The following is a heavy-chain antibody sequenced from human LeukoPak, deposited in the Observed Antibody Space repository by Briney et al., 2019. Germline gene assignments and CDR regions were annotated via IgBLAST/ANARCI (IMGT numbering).Heavy chain of an antibody. CDR2: IYYSGST. Sequence: SETLSLTCTVSGGSISSSSYYWSWIRQPPGKGLAWIGYIYYSGSTNYNPSLKSRVTISVDTSKNQFSLKLSSVTAADTAVYYCARDRPTLGYCSGGSCDNWFDPRGQGTLVTVSS. CDR3: ARDRPTLGYCSGGSCDNWFDP. J-gene: IGHJ5*02. CDR1: GGSISSSSYY. V-gene: IGHV4-61*01. D-gene: IGHD2-15*01.